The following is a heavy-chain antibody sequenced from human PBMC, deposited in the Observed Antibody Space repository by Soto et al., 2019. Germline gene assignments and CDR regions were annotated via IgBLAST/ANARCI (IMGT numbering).Heavy chain of an antibody. Sequence: SETLSLTCAVSGGSISSSNWWSWVRQPPGKGLEWIGEIYHSGSTNYNPSLKSRVTISVDKSNNQFSLKLSSVTAADTAVYYCARVITIFGVVTQPYYYYGIDVCGQGTTVTVSS. D-gene: IGHD3-3*01. J-gene: IGHJ6*02. CDR2: IYHSGST. V-gene: IGHV4-4*02. CDR3: ARVITIFGVVTQPYYYYGIDV. CDR1: GGSISSSNW.